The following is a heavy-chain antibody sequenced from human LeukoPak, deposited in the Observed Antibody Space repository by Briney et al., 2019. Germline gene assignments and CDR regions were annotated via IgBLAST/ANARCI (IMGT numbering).Heavy chain of an antibody. CDR2: IYYSGST. J-gene: IGHJ6*03. CDR1: GGSISSSSYY. CDR3: ARGLKTAPYYYYMDV. V-gene: IGHV4-39*07. Sequence: SETLSLTCTVSGGSISSSSYYWGWIRQPPGKGLEWIGSIYYSGSTYYNPSLKSRVTISVDTSKNQFSLKLSSVTAADTAVYYCARGLKTAPYYYYMDVWGKGTTVTISS.